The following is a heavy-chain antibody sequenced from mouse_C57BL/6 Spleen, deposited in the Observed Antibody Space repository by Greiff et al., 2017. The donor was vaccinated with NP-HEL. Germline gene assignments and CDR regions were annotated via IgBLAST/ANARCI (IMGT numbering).Heavy chain of an antibody. Sequence: MPGQGLEWIGEIDPSDSYTNYNQKFKGKSTLTVDKSSSTAYMQLSSLTSEDSAVYYCARGGGLRRPLDYWGQGTTLTVSS. D-gene: IGHD2-4*01. V-gene: IGHV1-69*01. CDR3: ARGGGLRRPLDY. CDR2: IDPSDSYT. J-gene: IGHJ2*01.